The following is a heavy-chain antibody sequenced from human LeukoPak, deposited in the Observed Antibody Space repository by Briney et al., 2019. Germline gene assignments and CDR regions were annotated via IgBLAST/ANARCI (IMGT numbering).Heavy chain of an antibody. CDR3: ASSYYYDSNFFDY. Sequence: SGTLSLTCTVSGGSISSSSYYWGWIRQPPGKGLEWIGSIYYSGSTYYNPSLKSRVTISVDTSKNQFSLKLSSVTAADTAVYYCASSYYYDSNFFDYWGQGTLVTVSS. V-gene: IGHV4-39*01. D-gene: IGHD3-22*01. CDR2: IYYSGST. CDR1: GGSISSSSYY. J-gene: IGHJ4*02.